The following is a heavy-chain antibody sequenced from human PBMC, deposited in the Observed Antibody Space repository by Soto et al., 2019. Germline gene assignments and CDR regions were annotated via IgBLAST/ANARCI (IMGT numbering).Heavy chain of an antibody. Sequence: SETQSLTYAVSGGSISSGGYSWSWIRQPPGKGLEWIGYIYHSGSTYYNPSLKSRVTISVDRSKNQFSLKLSSVTAADTAVYYCAGRAVGTGGGSYTFDYWGQGTLVTVSS. CDR1: GGSISSGGYS. J-gene: IGHJ4*02. CDR3: AGRAVGTGGGSYTFDY. D-gene: IGHD1-26*01. CDR2: IYHSGST. V-gene: IGHV4-30-2*01.